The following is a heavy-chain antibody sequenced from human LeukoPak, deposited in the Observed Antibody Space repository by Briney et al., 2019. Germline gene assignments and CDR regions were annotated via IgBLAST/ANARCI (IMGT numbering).Heavy chain of an antibody. CDR1: GGSIGSSSYY. J-gene: IGHJ4*02. Sequence: SETLSLTCTVSGGSIGSSSYYWGWIRQPPGKGLEWIGSIYYSGSTYYNPSLKSRVTISVDTSKNQFSLKLSSVTAADTAVYYCARLLYGDYVVDYWGQGTLVTVSS. CDR2: IYYSGST. CDR3: ARLLYGDYVVDY. D-gene: IGHD4-17*01. V-gene: IGHV4-39*07.